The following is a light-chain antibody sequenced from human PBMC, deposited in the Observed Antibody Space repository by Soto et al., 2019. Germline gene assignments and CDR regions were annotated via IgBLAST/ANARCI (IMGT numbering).Light chain of an antibody. CDR2: KAY. V-gene: IGKV1-5*03. CDR3: QQSRT. J-gene: IGKJ1*01. Sequence: DIQMIQSPSTLSASIGDRVTITCRASQSISTWLAWYQQKPGKAPRLLIYKAYSLQSGVPSRFSGSASGTEVTLSFRSLQPDHFENEDYQQSRTFGQGTKVEIK. CDR1: QSISTW.